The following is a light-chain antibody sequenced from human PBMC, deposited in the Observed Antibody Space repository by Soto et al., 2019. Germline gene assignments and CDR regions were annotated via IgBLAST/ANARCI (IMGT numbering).Light chain of an antibody. Sequence: EIVLTQSPGTLSLSPGERATLSCRASQSISSSYLAWYQQKPGQAPRLLIYGASSRATDIPDRFSGSESGTDFTLTISRLEPEDVAVYYCQQYGSSKYTFGQGTKLEIK. J-gene: IGKJ2*01. V-gene: IGKV3-20*01. CDR2: GAS. CDR3: QQYGSSKYT. CDR1: QSISSSY.